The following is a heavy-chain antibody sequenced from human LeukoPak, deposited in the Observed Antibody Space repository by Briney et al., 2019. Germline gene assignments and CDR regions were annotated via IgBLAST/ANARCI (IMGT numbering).Heavy chain of an antibody. CDR2: IKQDGSEK. D-gene: IGHD2-15*01. J-gene: IGHJ6*03. Sequence: PGGSLTLSCAASGFTFSSYWMSWVRQAPGKGVEWVANIKQDGSEKYYVDSVKSRFTISRDNAKNSLYLQMNSLRAEDTAVYYCARDKTPSRYYYYYYMDVWGKGTTVTVSS. CDR1: GFTFSSYW. V-gene: IGHV3-7*01. CDR3: ARDKTPSRYYYYYYMDV.